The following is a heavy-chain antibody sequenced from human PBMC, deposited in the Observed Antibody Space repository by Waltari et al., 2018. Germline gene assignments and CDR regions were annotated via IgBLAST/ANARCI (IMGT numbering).Heavy chain of an antibody. D-gene: IGHD3-3*01. J-gene: IGHJ6*02. CDR1: GFTFTSSA. CDR2: IVVGSGKT. CDR3: AADPSITIFGVVIANYYYYYGMDV. Sequence: QMQLVQSGPEVKKPGTSVKVSCKASGFTFTSSAVQWVRQARGQRLEWIGWIVVGSGKTNYAQKVQEIVTNTMDRAKSTAYMEGRSLRSEDTAVYYCAADPSITIFGVVIANYYYYYGMDVWGQGTTVTVSS. V-gene: IGHV1-58*01.